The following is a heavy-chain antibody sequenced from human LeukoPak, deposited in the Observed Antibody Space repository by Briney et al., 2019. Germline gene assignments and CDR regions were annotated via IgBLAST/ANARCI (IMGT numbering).Heavy chain of an antibody. CDR3: ARDVVVVAATAYNWFDP. V-gene: IGHV1-2*02. Sequence: ASVKVSCKASGYTFTGYYMHWVRQAPGQGLEWMGWINPSSGGTNYAQKFQGRVTMTRDTSISTAYMELSRLRSDDTAVYYCARDVVVVAATAYNWFDPWGQGTLVTVSS. CDR1: GYTFTGYY. CDR2: INPSSGGT. D-gene: IGHD2-15*01. J-gene: IGHJ5*02.